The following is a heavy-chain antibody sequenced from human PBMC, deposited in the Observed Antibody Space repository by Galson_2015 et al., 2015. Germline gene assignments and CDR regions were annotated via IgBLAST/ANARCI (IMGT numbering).Heavy chain of an antibody. CDR2: ISSSSSTI. CDR3: ARSPPRTIFGVVPGFGY. J-gene: IGHJ4*02. V-gene: IGHV3-48*02. D-gene: IGHD3-3*01. CDR1: GFTFSSYS. Sequence: SLRLSCAAPGFTFSSYSMNWVRQAPGKGLEWVSYISSSSSTIYYADSVKGRFTISRDNAKNSLYLQMNSLRDEDTAVYYCARSPPRTIFGVVPGFGYWGQGTLVTVSS.